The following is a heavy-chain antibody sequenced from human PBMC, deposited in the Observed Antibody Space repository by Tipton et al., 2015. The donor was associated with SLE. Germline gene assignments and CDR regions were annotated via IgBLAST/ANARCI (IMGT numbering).Heavy chain of an antibody. CDR2: IYYSGST. CDR3: AKEGLPGAFDI. J-gene: IGHJ3*02. D-gene: IGHD2-15*01. Sequence: QLVQSGGGLIQPGGSLRLSCAASGFTVSSNYMSWVRQAPGKGLEWIGSIYYSGSTYYNPSLTSRVTISVDTSKNQFSLKLSCVTAADTAEYYCAKEGLPGAFDIWGQGTMVTVSS. CDR1: GFTVSSNY. V-gene: IGHV4-39*07.